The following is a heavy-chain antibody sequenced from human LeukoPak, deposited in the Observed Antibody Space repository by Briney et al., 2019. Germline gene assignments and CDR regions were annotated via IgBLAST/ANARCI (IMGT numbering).Heavy chain of an antibody. CDR2: VRDKANTYST. V-gene: IGHV3-72*01. J-gene: IGHJ6*02. Sequence: GGSLRLTCVASGFTFSDRYMDWVRQAPGKGLEWVARVRDKANTYSTEYAASVKGRFTISRDDSKSSLYLQMNSLKTEDTAVYYCTTNMVRGGDVWGQGTTVTVSS. CDR3: TTNMVRGGDV. D-gene: IGHD3-10*01. CDR1: GFTFSDRY.